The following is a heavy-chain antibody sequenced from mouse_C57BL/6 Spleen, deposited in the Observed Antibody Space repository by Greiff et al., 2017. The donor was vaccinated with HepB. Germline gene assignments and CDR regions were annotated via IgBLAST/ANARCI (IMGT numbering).Heavy chain of an antibody. J-gene: IGHJ2*01. V-gene: IGHV5-4*01. Sequence: EVQGVESGGGLVKPGGSLKLSCAASGFTFSSYAMSWVRQTPEKRLEWVATISDGGSYTYYPDNVKGRFTISRDNAKNNLYLQMSHLKSEDTAMYYWARDSYYGSTPYYFDYWGQGTTLTVSS. CDR1: GFTFSSYA. CDR2: ISDGGSYT. D-gene: IGHD1-1*01. CDR3: ARDSYYGSTPYYFDY.